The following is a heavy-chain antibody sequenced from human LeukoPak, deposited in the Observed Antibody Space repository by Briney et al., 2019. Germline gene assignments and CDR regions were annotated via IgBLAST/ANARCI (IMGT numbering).Heavy chain of an antibody. V-gene: IGHV4-59*01. CDR1: GHFISRYY. D-gene: IGHD2-15*01. CDR3: ARAWVATCGRLFVGSSGMNV. CDR2: IYYDGST. J-gene: IGHJ6*02. Sequence: SETLSLTCTVWGHFISRYYWIWLRQPPGKGLEWIGYIYYDGSTNYNPSLKSRVTISVDTSKNQHSLLRSSVIGADTAMYYCARAWVATCGRLFVGSSGMNVWGQGTTVTVSS.